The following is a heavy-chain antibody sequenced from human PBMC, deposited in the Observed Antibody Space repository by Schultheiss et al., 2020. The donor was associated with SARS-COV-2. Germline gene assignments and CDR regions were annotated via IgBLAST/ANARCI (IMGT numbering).Heavy chain of an antibody. Sequence: GGSLRLSCAASGFTFSSYAMSWVRQAPGKGLEWVSGVTGSGGSTYYADSVKGRFTISRDNSKNTLYLQMDSLRPEDTAVYYCAKDKIATSGTSETDSWGQGTLVTVSS. V-gene: IGHV3-23*01. CDR3: AKDKIATSGTSETDS. J-gene: IGHJ4*02. CDR1: GFTFSSYA. D-gene: IGHD6-13*01. CDR2: VTGSGGST.